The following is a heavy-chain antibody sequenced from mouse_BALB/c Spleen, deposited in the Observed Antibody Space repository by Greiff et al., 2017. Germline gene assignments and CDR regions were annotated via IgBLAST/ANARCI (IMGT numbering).Heavy chain of an antibody. Sequence: EVQVVESGGGLVQPGGSRKLSCAASGFTFSSFGMHWVRQAPEKGLEWVAYISSGSSTIYYADTVKGRFTISRDNPKNTLFLQMTSLRSEDTAMYYCGIYYYGSSYAMDYWGQGTSVTVSS. CDR1: GFTFSSFG. D-gene: IGHD1-1*01. V-gene: IGHV5-17*02. CDR2: ISSGSSTI. J-gene: IGHJ4*01. CDR3: GIYYYGSSYAMDY.